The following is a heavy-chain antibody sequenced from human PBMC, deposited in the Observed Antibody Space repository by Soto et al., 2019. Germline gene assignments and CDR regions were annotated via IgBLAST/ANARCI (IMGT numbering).Heavy chain of an antibody. J-gene: IGHJ4*02. Sequence: SGTLSLTCAVSGGSISSGGYSWSWIRQPPGKGLEWIGYIYHSGSTYYNPSLKSRVTMSVDRSKNQFSLKLSSVTAADTALYYFARTSTRGTRIDYWGQGSLVTVSS. CDR3: ARTSTRGTRIDY. V-gene: IGHV4-30-2*01. CDR2: IYHSGST. CDR1: GGSISSGGYS. D-gene: IGHD1-1*01.